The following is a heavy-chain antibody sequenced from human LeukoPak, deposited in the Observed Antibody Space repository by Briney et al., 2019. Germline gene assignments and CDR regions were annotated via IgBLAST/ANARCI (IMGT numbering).Heavy chain of an antibody. CDR1: GGSISSGDYY. V-gene: IGHV4-30-4*01. Sequence: SETLSLTCTVSGGSISSGDYYWSWIRQPPGKGLEWIGYIYYSGSTYYNPSLKSRVTISVDTSKNQFSLKLSSVTAADTAVYYCARGVMIVSDDAFDIWGQGTMVTVSS. CDR3: ARGVMIVSDDAFDI. CDR2: IYYSGST. J-gene: IGHJ3*02. D-gene: IGHD5/OR15-5a*01.